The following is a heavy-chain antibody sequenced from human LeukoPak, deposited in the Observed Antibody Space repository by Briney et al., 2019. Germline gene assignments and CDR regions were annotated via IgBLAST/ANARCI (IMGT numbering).Heavy chain of an antibody. D-gene: IGHD6-19*01. Sequence: GGSLRLSCAASGFTFSDYYMSWIRQAPGKGLEWVSYISSSGSTIYYADSVKGRFTISRDNAKNSLYLQMNSLRAEDTAVYYCAKSGLGVSSGWYFWYYYMDVWGKGTTVTVSS. CDR1: GFTFSDYY. CDR3: AKSGLGVSSGWYFWYYYMDV. CDR2: ISSSGSTI. V-gene: IGHV3-11*01. J-gene: IGHJ6*03.